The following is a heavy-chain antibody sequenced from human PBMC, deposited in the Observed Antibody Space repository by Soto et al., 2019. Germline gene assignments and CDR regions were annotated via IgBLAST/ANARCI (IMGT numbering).Heavy chain of an antibody. J-gene: IGHJ6*02. D-gene: IGHD2-21*01. CDR3: GGGGGVWCWGGGGGGGGGCGWWWWGMDV. V-gene: IGHV3-23*01. CDR1: GFTFSSYA. CDR2: ISGSGGST. Sequence: GGSLRLSCAASGFTFSSYAMSWVRQAPGKGLEWVSAISGSGGSTYYADSVKGRFTISRDNSKNTLYLQMNSLRAEDTAVCYCGGGGGVWCWGGGGGGGGGCGWWWWGMDVWGQGTTVTVSS.